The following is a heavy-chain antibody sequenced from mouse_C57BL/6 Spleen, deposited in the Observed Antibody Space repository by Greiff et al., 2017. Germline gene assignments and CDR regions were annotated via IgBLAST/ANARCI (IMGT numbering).Heavy chain of an antibody. Sequence: QVQLQQPGAELVKPGASVKLSCKASGYTFTSYWMHWVKQRPGQGLEWIGMIHPNSGSTNYNEKFKSKATLTVDKSSSTAYMQLSSLTSEDSAVYYCARPPLGSSYYYAMDYWGQGTSVTVSS. CDR3: ARPPLGSSYYYAMDY. CDR1: GYTFTSYW. D-gene: IGHD1-1*01. V-gene: IGHV1-64*01. CDR2: IHPNSGST. J-gene: IGHJ4*01.